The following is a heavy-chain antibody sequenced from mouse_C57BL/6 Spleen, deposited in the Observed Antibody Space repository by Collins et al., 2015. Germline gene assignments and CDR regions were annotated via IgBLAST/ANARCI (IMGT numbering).Heavy chain of an antibody. CDR1: GYTFTDYS. V-gene: IGHV9-2-1*01. Sequence: QIQLVQSGPELKKPGETVKISCKASGYTFTDYSMHWVKQAPGKGLKWMGWINTETGEPTYTDDFKGRFAFSLETSASTAYLQINNLKNEDTATYFCAQTARATRFAYWGQGTLVTVSA. D-gene: IGHD3-2*01. J-gene: IGHJ3*01. CDR3: AQTARATRFAY. CDR2: INTETGEP.